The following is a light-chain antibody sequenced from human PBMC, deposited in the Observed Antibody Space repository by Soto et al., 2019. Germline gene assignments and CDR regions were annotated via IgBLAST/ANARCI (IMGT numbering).Light chain of an antibody. CDR2: GAS. J-gene: IGKJ2*01. Sequence: EIVLTQSPGTLSLSPGERATLSCRASQSVSGSYLDWYQQKPGQAPRLLMYGASSRATDIPDRFSGSGSGTDFTLTISRLEPEDFAVYYCQQYSSSGYTFGQGTKLEIK. V-gene: IGKV3-20*01. CDR3: QQYSSSGYT. CDR1: QSVSGSY.